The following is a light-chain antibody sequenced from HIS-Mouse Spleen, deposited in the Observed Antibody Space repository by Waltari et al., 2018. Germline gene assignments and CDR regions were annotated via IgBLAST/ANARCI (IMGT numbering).Light chain of an antibody. Sequence: SYELTQPPSVSVSPGQTARITSSGAKLGDKFACWYQQTPGQSPVLVIYQDSKRPSGIPERFSGSNSGNTATLTISGTQAMDEADYYCQAWDSSTVVFGGGTKLTVL. V-gene: IGLV3-1*01. J-gene: IGLJ2*01. CDR3: QAWDSSTVV. CDR2: QDS. CDR1: KLGDKF.